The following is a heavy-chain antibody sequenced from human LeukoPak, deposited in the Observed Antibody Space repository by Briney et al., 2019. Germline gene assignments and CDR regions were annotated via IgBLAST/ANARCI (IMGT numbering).Heavy chain of an antibody. J-gene: IGHJ5*02. Sequence: PSETLSLTCIVSAHSISSDYYWGWIRQSPGKGLDWIGSLYHTGTTYYNPSLKSRVTISMDRSKNQFSLRLRSVTASDTGVYYCAREGTHNTTWYHWFDPWGQGILVTVSS. D-gene: IGHD6-13*01. CDR1: AHSISSDYY. CDR3: AREGTHNTTWYHWFDP. V-gene: IGHV4-38-2*02. CDR2: LYHTGTT.